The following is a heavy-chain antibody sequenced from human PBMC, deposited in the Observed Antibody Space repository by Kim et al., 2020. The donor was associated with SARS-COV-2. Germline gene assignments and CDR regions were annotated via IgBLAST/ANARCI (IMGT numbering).Heavy chain of an antibody. J-gene: IGHJ4*02. V-gene: IGHV3-33*01. CDR1: GFTFSSYG. D-gene: IGHD5-12*01. CDR3: ARESRVWGAYSGYEYDY. Sequence: GGSLRLSCAASGFTFSSYGMHWVRQAPGKGLEWVAVIWYDGSNKYYADSVKGRFTISRDNSKNTLYLQMNSLRAEDTAVYYCARESRVWGAYSGYEYDYWGQGTLVTVSS. CDR2: IWYDGSNK.